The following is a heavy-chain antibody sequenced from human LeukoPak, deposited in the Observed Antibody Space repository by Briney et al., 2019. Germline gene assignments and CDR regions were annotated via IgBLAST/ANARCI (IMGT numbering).Heavy chain of an antibody. V-gene: IGHV3-48*01. D-gene: IGHD3-22*01. J-gene: IGHJ5*02. CDR1: GFTFSSHA. CDR2: ISSSSSTI. CDR3: ARDSPRGIVVVKSRKNPTLQGDKPSWFDP. Sequence: GGSLRLSCAASGFTFSSHAFHWVRQAPGKGLEWVSYISSSSSTIYYADSVKGRFTISRDNAKNSLYLQMNSLRAEDTAVYYCARDSPRGIVVVKSRKNPTLQGDKPSWFDPWGQGTLVTVSS.